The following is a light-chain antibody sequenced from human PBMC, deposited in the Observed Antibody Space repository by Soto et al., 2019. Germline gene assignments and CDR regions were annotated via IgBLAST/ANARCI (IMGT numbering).Light chain of an antibody. CDR2: GAS. V-gene: IGKV3-15*01. Sequence: EIVMTQSPATLSVSPGERATRSCRASQSVSSNLAWYQQKPGQAPRLLIYGASTRATGIPARFSGSGSGTEFTLTISSLQSEDFAVYYCQQYNNWPRTFGQGTTVDI. CDR1: QSVSSN. J-gene: IGKJ1*01. CDR3: QQYNNWPRT.